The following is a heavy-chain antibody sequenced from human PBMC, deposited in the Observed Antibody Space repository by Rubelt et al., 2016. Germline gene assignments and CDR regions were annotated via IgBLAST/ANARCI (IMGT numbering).Heavy chain of an antibody. V-gene: IGHV4-39*07. CDR2: ISYSGST. Sequence: QLQLQESGPGLVKPSETLSLTCTVSGASISSSSYYWGWIRQPPGKGLEWIGIISYSGSTYYSPSLKSRVTISVDTSKNQFSRRCSSVTVADTAVYYCAGGQGRDGYIHWGQGTLVTVSS. CDR3: AGGQGRDGYIH. CDR1: GASISSSSYY. D-gene: IGHD5-24*01. J-gene: IGHJ4*02.